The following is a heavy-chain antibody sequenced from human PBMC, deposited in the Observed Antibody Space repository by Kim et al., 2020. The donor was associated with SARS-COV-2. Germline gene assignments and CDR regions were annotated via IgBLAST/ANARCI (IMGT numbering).Heavy chain of an antibody. V-gene: IGHV3-23*01. Sequence: GGSLRLSCAASGFTFSSYAMSWVRQAPGKGLEWVSAISGSGGSTYYADSVKGRFTISRDNSKNTLYLQMNSLRAEDTAVYYCAKDGHSSSWLYYYYGMDVWGQGTTVTVSS. J-gene: IGHJ6*02. CDR3: AKDGHSSSWLYYYYGMDV. D-gene: IGHD6-13*01. CDR2: ISGSGGST. CDR1: GFTFSSYA.